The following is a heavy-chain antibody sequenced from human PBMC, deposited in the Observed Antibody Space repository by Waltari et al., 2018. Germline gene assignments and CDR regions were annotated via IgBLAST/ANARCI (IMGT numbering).Heavy chain of an antibody. CDR1: GFSLSTSGFV. J-gene: IGHJ4*02. D-gene: IGHD3-3*01. CDR2: IYWEEDK. V-gene: IGHV2-5*02. Sequence: QITLKESGPTLVKPTQTLTLTCTFSGFSLSTSGFVVGWIRQPPGKALEGVSLIYWEEDKRYSPSLKSRSTNTKDTSKNQVVLTMTNMDPVDTATNSCAHSSCYDLWSGYSWYFDYWGQGTLVTVSS. CDR3: AHSSCYDLWSGYSWYFDY.